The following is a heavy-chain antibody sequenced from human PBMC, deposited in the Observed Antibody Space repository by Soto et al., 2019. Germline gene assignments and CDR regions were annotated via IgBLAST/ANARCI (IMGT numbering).Heavy chain of an antibody. Sequence: EVQLVETGGGLIQPGGSLRLSCAASGFSVSNNYMSWVRQAPGKGLEWVSIIHAGGSTYYADSVKGRFTISRDNSKNTVYLQMNGLRDEDTAMYYCASLAVAEGFDPWGQGTRVTVSS. CDR1: GFSVSNNY. D-gene: IGHD6-19*01. V-gene: IGHV3-53*02. J-gene: IGHJ5*02. CDR3: ASLAVAEGFDP. CDR2: IHAGGST.